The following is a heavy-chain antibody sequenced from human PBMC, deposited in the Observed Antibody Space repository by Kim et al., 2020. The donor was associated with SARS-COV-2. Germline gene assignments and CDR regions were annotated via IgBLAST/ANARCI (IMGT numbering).Heavy chain of an antibody. Sequence: SKTLSLTCTVSGGSISSSSYYWGWIRQPPGKGLEWIGSIYYSGSTYYNPSLKSRVTISVDTSKNQFSLKLSSVTAADTAVYYCSSGGYSYGQGGIDYWGQGTLVTVSS. CDR3: SSGGYSYGQGGIDY. CDR1: GGSISSSSYY. V-gene: IGHV4-39*07. CDR2: IYYSGST. J-gene: IGHJ4*02. D-gene: IGHD5-18*01.